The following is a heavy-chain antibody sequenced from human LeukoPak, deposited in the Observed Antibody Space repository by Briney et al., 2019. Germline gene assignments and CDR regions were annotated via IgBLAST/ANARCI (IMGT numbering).Heavy chain of an antibody. D-gene: IGHD3-10*01. CDR3: AKGAYDSGGYPPVTPDH. CDR1: GFTFSSYA. Sequence: GGSLRLSCAASGFTFSSYAMSWVRQAPGKGLEWVSAISGSGGTTYYADSLKGRFSISRGNSKSTLFLQMNSLRVEDTAVYYCAKGAYDSGGYPPVTPDHWGQGTLVTVSS. CDR2: ISGSGGTT. J-gene: IGHJ4*02. V-gene: IGHV3-23*01.